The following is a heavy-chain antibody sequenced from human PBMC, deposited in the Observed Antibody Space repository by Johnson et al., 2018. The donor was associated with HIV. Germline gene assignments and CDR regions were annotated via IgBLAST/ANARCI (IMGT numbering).Heavy chain of an antibody. CDR1: GFTFSSYG. V-gene: IGHV3-30*02. J-gene: IGHJ3*02. CDR3: GKDSRYSYGPDAFDI. Sequence: QMQLVESGGGVVQPGGSLRLSCAASGFTFSSYGMHWVRQAPGKGLEWVAFIRYDGSNKYYADSVKGRFTISRDNSKNTLYLQMNSLRAEDTAVYYCGKDSRYSYGPDAFDIWGQGTMVTVSS. D-gene: IGHD5-18*01. CDR2: IRYDGSNK.